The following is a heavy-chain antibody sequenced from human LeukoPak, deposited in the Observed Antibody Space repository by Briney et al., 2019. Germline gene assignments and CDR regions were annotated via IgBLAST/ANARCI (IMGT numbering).Heavy chain of an antibody. V-gene: IGHV3-21*01. CDR1: GFTFSSYS. CDR3: ATSPVGLRYFDWPMGYDY. D-gene: IGHD3-9*01. Sequence: GGSLRLSCAASGFTFSSYSMNWVRQAPGKGLEWVSSISSSSSYIYYADSVKGRFTISRDNAKNSLYLQMNSLRAEDTAVYYCATSPVGLRYFDWPMGYDYWGQGILVTVSS. CDR2: ISSSSSYI. J-gene: IGHJ4*02.